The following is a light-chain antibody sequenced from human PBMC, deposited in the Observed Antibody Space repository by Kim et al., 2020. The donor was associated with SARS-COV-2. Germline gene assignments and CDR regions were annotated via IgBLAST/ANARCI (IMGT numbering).Light chain of an antibody. CDR3: QAWDSSAVV. CDR2: QDS. J-gene: IGLJ2*01. CDR1: KLGDKY. V-gene: IGLV3-1*01. Sequence: SVTPGQTASITCSGDKLGDKYACWYQQKPGQSPVLVIYQDSKRPSVIPGRFSGSNSGNTATLTISGTQAMDEADYYCQAWDSSAVVFGGGTQLTVL.